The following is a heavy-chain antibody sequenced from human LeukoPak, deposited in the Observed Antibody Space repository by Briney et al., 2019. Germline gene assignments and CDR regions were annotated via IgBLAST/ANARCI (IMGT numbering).Heavy chain of an antibody. V-gene: IGHV1-69*05. CDR3: AGGYDFWSGYYGLGYYYYYMDV. D-gene: IGHD3-3*01. J-gene: IGHJ6*03. Sequence: ASVKVSCKASGYTFTSYGITWVRQAPGQGLEWMGRIIPIFGTANYAQKFQGRVTITTDESTSTAYMELSSLRSEDTAVYYCAGGYDFWSGYYGLGYYYYYMDVWGKGTTVTVSS. CDR2: IIPIFGTA. CDR1: GYTFTSYG.